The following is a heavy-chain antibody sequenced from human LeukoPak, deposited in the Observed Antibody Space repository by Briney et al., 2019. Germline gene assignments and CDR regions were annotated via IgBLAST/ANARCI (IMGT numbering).Heavy chain of an antibody. CDR3: AKEGRGGFDI. Sequence: GESLRLSCAASGFTFSSYSMNWVRQAPGKGLEWVSYISSSSSTIYYADSVKGRFTISRDNAENSLYLQMNSLRPEDTAVYYCAKEGRGGFDIWGQGTMVTVSS. V-gene: IGHV3-48*01. CDR1: GFTFSSYS. D-gene: IGHD3-16*01. J-gene: IGHJ3*02. CDR2: ISSSSSTI.